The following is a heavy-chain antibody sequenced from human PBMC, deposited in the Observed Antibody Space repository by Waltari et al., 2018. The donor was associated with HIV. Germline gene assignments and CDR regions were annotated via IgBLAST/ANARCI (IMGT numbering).Heavy chain of an antibody. CDR1: GFTFSSHW. Sequence: EVLLVESGGGSVQPGGSLTISCAAPGFTFSSHWMQWVRQVPGKGLVWVSRINPEGTITTYADSVKGRFTVSRDNAKNTLYLQMNSLRVEDTALYYCARGWYIDYWGQGTLVTVSS. V-gene: IGHV3-74*03. D-gene: IGHD6-19*01. J-gene: IGHJ4*02. CDR3: ARGWYIDY. CDR2: INPEGTIT.